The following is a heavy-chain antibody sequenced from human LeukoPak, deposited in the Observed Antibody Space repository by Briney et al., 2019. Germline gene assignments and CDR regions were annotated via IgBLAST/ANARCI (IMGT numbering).Heavy chain of an antibody. CDR2: ISYDGSNK. Sequence: GESLKISCAASGFTFSSYGMHWVRQAPGKGLEWVAVISYDGSNKYYADSVKGRFTISRDNSKNTLYLQMNSLRAEDTAVYYCARRRDGYNYYYYGMDVWGQGTTVTVSS. D-gene: IGHD5-24*01. CDR3: ARRRDGYNYYYYGMDV. CDR1: GFTFSSYG. V-gene: IGHV3-30*03. J-gene: IGHJ6*02.